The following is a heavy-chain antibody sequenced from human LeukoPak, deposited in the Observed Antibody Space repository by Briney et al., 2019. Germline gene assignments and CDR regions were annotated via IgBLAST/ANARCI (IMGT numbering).Heavy chain of an antibody. CDR2: IWYDGSNK. Sequence: GGTLGLSCAASVLTFRIYGMQCVRQAPGRGLEWVAVIWYDGSNKYYADAVKGRFTISRDNPKNTLYMQMNNLRGEDTAVYYCARDGYSSGWYGPDYWGQGTLVTVSS. CDR1: VLTFRIYG. CDR3: ARDGYSSGWYGPDY. D-gene: IGHD6-19*01. V-gene: IGHV3-33*01. J-gene: IGHJ4*02.